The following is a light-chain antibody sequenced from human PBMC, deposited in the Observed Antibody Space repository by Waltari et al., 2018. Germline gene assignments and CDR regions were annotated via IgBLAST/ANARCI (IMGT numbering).Light chain of an antibody. CDR3: SSYTSSSTLV. Sequence: HSALTQPASVSGSPGQSITISCTGTSSDVGGYNYVSWYQHHPGKAPNLMIYEVSNRPSGGSNRFSGSKSGNTASLTISGLQAEDEADYYCSSYTSSSTLVFGGGTKLTVL. CDR1: SSDVGGYNY. CDR2: EVS. V-gene: IGLV2-14*01. J-gene: IGLJ2*01.